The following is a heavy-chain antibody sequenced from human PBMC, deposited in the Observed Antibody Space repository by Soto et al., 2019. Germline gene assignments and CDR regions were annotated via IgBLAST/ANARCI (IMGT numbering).Heavy chain of an antibody. J-gene: IGHJ6*01. Sequence: SEALSLTCTVSGGSISIGEYYLRWIRHPPGKGLEWIGSLYYSWSTYYNPSLKSRVTRSVDTCKNQISLKLSSVTAADTAGDYCARDRVYGMDVCGQWTTVTVSS. CDR3: ARDRVYGMDV. CDR1: GGSISIGEYY. CDR2: LYYSWST. V-gene: IGHV4-30-4*01.